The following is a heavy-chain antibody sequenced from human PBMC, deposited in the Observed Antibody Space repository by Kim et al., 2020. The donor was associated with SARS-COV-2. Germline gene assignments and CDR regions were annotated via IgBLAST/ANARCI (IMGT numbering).Heavy chain of an antibody. CDR1: GFTFSSYS. J-gene: IGHJ4*02. D-gene: IGHD3-22*01. CDR2: ISSSSSTI. CDR3: ARVYYDSSGYYSADYY. Sequence: GGSLRLSCAASGFTFSSYSMNWVRQAPGKGLEWVSYISSSSSTIYYADSVKGRFTISRDNAKNSLYLQMNSLRDEDTAVYYCARVYYDSSGYYSADYYWGQGTLVTVSS. V-gene: IGHV3-48*02.